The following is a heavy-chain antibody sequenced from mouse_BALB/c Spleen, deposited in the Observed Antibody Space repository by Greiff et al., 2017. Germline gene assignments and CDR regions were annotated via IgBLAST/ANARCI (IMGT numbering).Heavy chain of an antibody. D-gene: IGHD2-2*01. CDR3: AREGYDGFAY. V-gene: IGHV5-17*02. CDR2: ISSGSSTI. J-gene: IGHJ3*01. Sequence: EVKLEESGGGLVQPGGSRKLSCAASGFTFSSFGMHWVRQAPEKGLEWVAYISSGSSTIYYADTVKGRFTISRDNPKNTLFLQMTSLRSEDTAMYYCAREGYDGFAYWGQGTLVTVSA. CDR1: GFTFSSFG.